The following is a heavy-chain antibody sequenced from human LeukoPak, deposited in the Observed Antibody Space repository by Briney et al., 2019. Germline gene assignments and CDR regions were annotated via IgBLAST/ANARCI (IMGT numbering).Heavy chain of an antibody. CDR2: INGDGSST. CDR1: GLTVSNNY. J-gene: IGHJ3*02. D-gene: IGHD2-21*02. V-gene: IGHV3-74*01. CDR3: ARTATDAFDI. Sequence: PGGSLRLSCAASGLTVSNNYMSWVRQAPGKGLEWVSLINGDGSSTSYADSVKGRFTISRDNAKNTLYLQMNRLRAEDTAVYYCARTATDAFDIWGQGTMVTVSS.